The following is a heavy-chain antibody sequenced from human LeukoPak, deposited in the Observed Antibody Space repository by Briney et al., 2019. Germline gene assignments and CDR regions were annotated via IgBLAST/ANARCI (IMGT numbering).Heavy chain of an antibody. CDR2: ISGSGGST. CDR1: GFTFSSYA. CDR3: ARDLTGTTTLDY. J-gene: IGHJ4*02. V-gene: IGHV3-23*01. D-gene: IGHD1-20*01. Sequence: GGSLRLSCAASGFTFSSYAMSWVRQAPGKGLEWVSAISGSGGSTYYADSVKGRFTISRDNAKNSPYLQMNSLRAEDTAVYYCARDLTGTTTLDYWGQGTLVTVSS.